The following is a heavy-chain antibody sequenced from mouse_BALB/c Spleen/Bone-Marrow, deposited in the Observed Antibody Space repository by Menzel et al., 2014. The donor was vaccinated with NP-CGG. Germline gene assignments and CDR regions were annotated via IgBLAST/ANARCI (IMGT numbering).Heavy chain of an antibody. D-gene: IGHD1-2*01. CDR3: VRSRLRDWYFDV. CDR2: IFPGDSTT. J-gene: IGHJ1*01. CDR1: GTTFTSYD. Sequence: VQLQQSGFALVPPVASFHFSFQSSGTTFTSYDINWVRQRPAQGLEWIGWIFPGDSTTKYNEKFKGKATLSTDKSSSTVHMQLSRLTSEDSAVYFCVRSRLRDWYFDVWGAGTTVT. V-gene: IGHV1S56*01.